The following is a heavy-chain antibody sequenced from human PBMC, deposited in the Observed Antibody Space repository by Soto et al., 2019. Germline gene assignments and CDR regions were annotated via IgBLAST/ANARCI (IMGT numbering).Heavy chain of an antibody. CDR3: ARGAIYGDYADFDY. D-gene: IGHD4-17*01. CDR2: INHSGST. CDR1: GGSFSGYY. Sequence: SETLSLTCAVYGGSFSGYYWSWIRQPPGKGLEWIGEINHSGSTNYNPSLKSRVTISVDTSKNQFSLKLSSVTAADTAVYYCARGAIYGDYADFDYWGQGTLVTVSS. V-gene: IGHV4-34*01. J-gene: IGHJ4*02.